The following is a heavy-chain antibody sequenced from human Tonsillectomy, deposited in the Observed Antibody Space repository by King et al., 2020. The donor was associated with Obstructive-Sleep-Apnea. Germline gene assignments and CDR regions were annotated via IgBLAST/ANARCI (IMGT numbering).Heavy chain of an antibody. V-gene: IGHV4-59*08. D-gene: IGHD5-18*01. CDR2: IYYSGST. J-gene: IGHJ4*02. CDR1: GGSISSYY. Sequence: VQLQESGPGLVKPSETLSLTCTVSGGSISSYYWSWIRQPPGKGLEWIGYIYYSGSTNYNPSLKSRVTISVDTSKNQFSLRLSSVTAADTAVYYCARGYTYVSRSVSFDYWGQGTLVTVSS. CDR3: ARGYTYVSRSVSFDY.